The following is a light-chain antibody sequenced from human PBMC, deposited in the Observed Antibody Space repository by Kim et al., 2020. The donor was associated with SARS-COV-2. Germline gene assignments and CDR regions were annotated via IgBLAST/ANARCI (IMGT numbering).Light chain of an antibody. Sequence: GTPGPTACTRGCGSSAGNYVQWYQQRPGRAPTTVIYEDNQRPSGVPDRFSGCIDSSSNAASLTIAGLKTEDEADYYCQSYDSSNWVFGGGTQLTVL. CDR3: QSYDSSNWV. CDR2: EDN. CDR1: CGSSAGNY. V-gene: IGLV6-57*03. J-gene: IGLJ3*02.